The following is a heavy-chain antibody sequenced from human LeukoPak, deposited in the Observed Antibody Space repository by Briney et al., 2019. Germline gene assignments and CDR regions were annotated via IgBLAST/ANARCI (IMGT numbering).Heavy chain of an antibody. CDR3: ARERLTMYSYDY. CDR1: GVSFSGYY. Sequence: SETLSFTCAVYGVSFSGYYWSWIRQPPGRGLEWIGEINHSGSTNYNPSLKSRVTISVDTSKNQFSLKLSSVTAADTAVYYCARERLTMYSYDYWGQGTLVTVSS. J-gene: IGHJ4*02. D-gene: IGHD1-1*01. CDR2: INHSGST. V-gene: IGHV4-34*01.